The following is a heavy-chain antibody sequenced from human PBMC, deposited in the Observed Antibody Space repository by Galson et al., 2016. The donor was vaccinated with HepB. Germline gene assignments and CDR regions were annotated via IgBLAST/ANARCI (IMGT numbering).Heavy chain of an antibody. Sequence: ETLSLTCTVSGGSISSYYWSWIRQPPGKGLEWIGYIYYSGSTNYNPSLKSPVTISVDTSKNQFSLKLSSVTAADTAVYYGARGLRLVSSYYYYYMDVWGQGTTVTVSS. CDR1: GGSISSYY. V-gene: IGHV4-59*01. CDR2: IYYSGST. CDR3: ARGLRLVSSYYYYYMDV. D-gene: IGHD6-6*01. J-gene: IGHJ6*03.